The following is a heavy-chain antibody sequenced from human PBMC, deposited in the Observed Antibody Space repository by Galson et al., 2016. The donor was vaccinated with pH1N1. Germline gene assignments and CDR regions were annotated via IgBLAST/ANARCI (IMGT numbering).Heavy chain of an antibody. CDR1: GFTFNEYG. V-gene: IGHV3-20*04. CDR2: VIWNGGSP. CDR3: VRKNYGDAFDI. J-gene: IGHJ3*02. Sequence: SLRLSCAASGFTFNEYGMNWVRQAPGKELEWVSGVIWNGGSPGYADSVKGRFTISRDNAKKSLSLQLNSLRAEDTAVYYCVRKNYGDAFDIWGRGTMVTVSS. D-gene: IGHD3-10*01.